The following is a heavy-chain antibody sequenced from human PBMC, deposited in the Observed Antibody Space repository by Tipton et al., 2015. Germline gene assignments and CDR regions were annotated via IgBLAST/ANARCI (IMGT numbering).Heavy chain of an antibody. V-gene: IGHV4-59*13. CDR1: GGSISNNY. CDR3: ARHKDSGTYPLDY. D-gene: IGHD3-10*01. J-gene: IGHJ4*02. Sequence: TLSLTCTVSGGSISNNYWGWIRQPPGKGLEYIGHIFYSGDTNYNPSLKSRVSMSVDTSKNQISLTLTSVTAADTAVYYCARHKDSGTYPLDYWGQGTLVTVSS. CDR2: IFYSGDT.